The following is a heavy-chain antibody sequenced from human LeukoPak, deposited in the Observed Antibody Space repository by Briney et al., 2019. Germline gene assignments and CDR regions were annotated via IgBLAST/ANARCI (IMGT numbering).Heavy chain of an antibody. CDR3: ATASSAWLDAFDM. D-gene: IGHD3-22*01. V-gene: IGHV3-30*02. Sequence: PGGSLRLSCTASGLTFRSFGMHWVRQAPGKGLEWVAFISDDGSNKYYADSVKGQFTISRDNSKNTVFLQMSSLRADDTAVYYCATASSAWLDAFDMWGQGTMVTVSS. J-gene: IGHJ3*02. CDR2: ISDDGSNK. CDR1: GLTFRSFG.